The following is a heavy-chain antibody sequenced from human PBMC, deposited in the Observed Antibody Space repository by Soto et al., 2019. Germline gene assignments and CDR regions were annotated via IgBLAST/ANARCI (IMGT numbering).Heavy chain of an antibody. CDR1: GFIFSNHG. CDR2: VSGGGDIR. J-gene: IGHJ4*02. CDR3: ARDEGSFRFHN. D-gene: IGHD3-16*02. V-gene: IGHV3-23*01. Sequence: EVQLLESGGGLVQPGGSLRLSCAASGFIFSNHGMNWVRQAPGKGLEWVSAVSGGGDIRWYADSVKGRFTISRDNSRNTLYLQMSSLRAGDTAIYYCARDEGSFRFHNWGQGALVTVSS.